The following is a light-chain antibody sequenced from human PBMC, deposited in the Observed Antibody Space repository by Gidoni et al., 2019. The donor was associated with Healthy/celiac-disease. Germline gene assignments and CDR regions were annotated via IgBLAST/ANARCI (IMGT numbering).Light chain of an antibody. J-gene: IGKJ4*01. CDR3: HKRSNWHPWVT. CDR2: DAS. Sequence: IVLTQSPATLSFSPGERDTLSCMARQSLSSYFAWYQQKPGQAPSLLLYDASNRATGIPARFSGSGYGTDFTLTISILEPEAFAVYYCHKRSNWHPWVTFGGGTKVEIK. V-gene: IGKV3-11*01. CDR1: QSLSSY.